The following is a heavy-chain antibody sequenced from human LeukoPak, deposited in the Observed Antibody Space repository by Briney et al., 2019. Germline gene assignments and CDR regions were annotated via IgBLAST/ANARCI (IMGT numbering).Heavy chain of an antibody. CDR2: INSDGSST. CDR3: AKEDIVVVPAAKGWFDP. V-gene: IGHV3-74*01. CDR1: GFTFSSYW. D-gene: IGHD2-2*01. J-gene: IGHJ5*02. Sequence: GGSLRLSCAASGFTFSSYWMHWVRQAPGKGLVWVSRINSDGSSTSYADSVKGRFTISRDNAKNTLYLQMNSLRAEDTAVYYCAKEDIVVVPAAKGWFDPWGQGTLVTVSS.